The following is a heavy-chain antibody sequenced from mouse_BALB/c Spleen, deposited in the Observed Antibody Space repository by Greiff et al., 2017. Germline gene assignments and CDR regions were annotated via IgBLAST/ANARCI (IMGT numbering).Heavy chain of an antibody. CDR3: APYDYDGYFDY. D-gene: IGHD2-4*01. CDR1: GFTFSSFG. Sequence: EVNVVESGGGLVQPGGSRKLSCAASGFTFSSFGMHWVRQAPEKGLEWVAYISSGSSTIYYADTVKGRFTISRDNPKNTLFLQMTSLRSEDTAMYYCAPYDYDGYFDYWGQGTTLTVSS. J-gene: IGHJ2*01. V-gene: IGHV5-17*02. CDR2: ISSGSSTI.